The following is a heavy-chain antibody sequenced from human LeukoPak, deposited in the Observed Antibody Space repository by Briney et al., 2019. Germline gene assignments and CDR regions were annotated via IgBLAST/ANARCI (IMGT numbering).Heavy chain of an antibody. CDR2: RYRGGST. CDR1: GFTVSIYY. Sequence: GGSLRLSCAASGFTVSIYYMTWVRQAPGKGLEWVSYRYRGGSTYYADSVTDSFSIYRDNSKNTLYLQMNGLRAEDTAVYYCARGPGWNYFDYWGQGTLVTVSS. V-gene: IGHV3-66*01. CDR3: ARGPGWNYFDY. J-gene: IGHJ4*02. D-gene: IGHD2-15*01.